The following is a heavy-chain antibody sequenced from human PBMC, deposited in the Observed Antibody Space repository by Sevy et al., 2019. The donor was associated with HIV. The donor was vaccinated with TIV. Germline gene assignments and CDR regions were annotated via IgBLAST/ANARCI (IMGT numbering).Heavy chain of an antibody. V-gene: IGHV1-8*01. J-gene: IGHJ3*01. CDR1: GYSFPSHD. CDR3: ARTGGTFDV. Sequence: ASVKVSCKASGYSFPSHDINWVRQASGQGLEWMGWMKPNSGNTGYAQKFKGRVTLTRNTSISTAYMEVSSLKSEDTAVYYCARTGGTFDVWGQGTMVTVSS. CDR2: MKPNSGNT. D-gene: IGHD1-26*01.